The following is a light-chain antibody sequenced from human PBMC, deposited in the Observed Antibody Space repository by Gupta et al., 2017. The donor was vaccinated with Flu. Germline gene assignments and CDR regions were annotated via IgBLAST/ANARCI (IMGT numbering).Light chain of an antibody. CDR2: DVT. Sequence: QSALTQPRSVSGSPGQSVTVSCTGSSSDVGGYNYVSWYQQHPGKAPKLMIHDVTKRPSGVPYRFSGSKSGNTASLTISGLQTDDEADYYCCSDAGSYTWVFGGGTKLAVL. V-gene: IGLV2-11*01. CDR1: SSDVGGYNY. CDR3: CSDAGSYTWV. J-gene: IGLJ3*02.